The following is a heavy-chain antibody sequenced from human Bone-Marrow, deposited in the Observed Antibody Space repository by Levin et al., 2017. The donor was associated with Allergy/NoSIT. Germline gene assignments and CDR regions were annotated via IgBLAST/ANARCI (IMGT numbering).Heavy chain of an antibody. D-gene: IGHD3-10*01. CDR1: GFTFSSYA. CDR2: ISYDGSNK. CDR3: AREDRLPGWFDRYANYYYYGMDV. J-gene: IGHJ6*02. Sequence: GGSLRLSCAASGFTFSSYAMHWVRQAPGKGLEWVAVISYDGSNKYYADSVKGRFTISRDNSKNTLYLQMNSLRAEDTAVYYCAREDRLPGWFDRYANYYYYGMDVWGQGTTVTVSS. V-gene: IGHV3-30-3*01.